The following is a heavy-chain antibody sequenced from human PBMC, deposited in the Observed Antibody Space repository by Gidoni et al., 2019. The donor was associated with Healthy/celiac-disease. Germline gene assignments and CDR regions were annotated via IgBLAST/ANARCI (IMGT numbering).Heavy chain of an antibody. CDR3: ASRRIVGGDDAFDI. D-gene: IGHD1-26*01. J-gene: IGHJ3*02. CDR1: GVSTSSGGYY. Sequence: QVQLQESGPGLGKPSQTLSLTCTCSGVSTSSGGYYCSWIRQHPGKGLEWIGYIYYSGSTYYNPSLKSRVTISVDTSKNQFSLKLGSVTAADTAVYYCASRRIVGGDDAFDIWGQGTMVTVSS. V-gene: IGHV4-31*03. CDR2: IYYSGST.